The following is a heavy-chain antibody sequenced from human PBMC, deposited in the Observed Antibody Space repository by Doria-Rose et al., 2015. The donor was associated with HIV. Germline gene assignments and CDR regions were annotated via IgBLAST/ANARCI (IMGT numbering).Heavy chain of an antibody. CDR3: AKDAYTRLFYGDPDY. CDR2: IRYDGSDK. J-gene: IGHJ4*02. CDR1: NNYG. D-gene: IGHD4-17*01. Sequence: NNYGMHWVRQALGQGLEWVAFIRYDGSDKYYAGSVKGRFTISRDNSKNTLYLQMNSLRTEDTAIYYCAKDAYTRLFYGDPDYWGQGTLVTVSS. V-gene: IGHV3-30*02.